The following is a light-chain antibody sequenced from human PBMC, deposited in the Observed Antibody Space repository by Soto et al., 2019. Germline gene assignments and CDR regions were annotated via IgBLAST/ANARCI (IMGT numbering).Light chain of an antibody. CDR3: QQYGSSPLVT. CDR1: QSVSSSY. V-gene: IGKV3-20*01. J-gene: IGKJ3*01. Sequence: EIVLTQSPGTLSLSPGERATLSCSASQSVSSSYLAWYQQTPGQAPRLLIYGASSRATGIPDRFSGRGSGTDFTLTISRLEPEDFAVDCCQQYGSSPLVTFGPGTKVEIK. CDR2: GAS.